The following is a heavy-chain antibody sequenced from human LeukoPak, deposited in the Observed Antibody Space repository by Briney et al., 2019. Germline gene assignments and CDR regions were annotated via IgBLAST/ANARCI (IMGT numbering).Heavy chain of an antibody. Sequence: PSETLSLTCAVYGGSFSGYYWSWIRQPPGKGLEWIGEINHSGSTNYNPSLKSRVTISVDTSKNQFSLKLSSVTAADTAVYYCARETSRYYDSRTSYPLSIGGMDVWGQGTTVTVSS. J-gene: IGHJ6*02. CDR3: ARETSRYYDSRTSYPLSIGGMDV. V-gene: IGHV4-34*01. CDR2: INHSGST. CDR1: GGSFSGYY. D-gene: IGHD3-22*01.